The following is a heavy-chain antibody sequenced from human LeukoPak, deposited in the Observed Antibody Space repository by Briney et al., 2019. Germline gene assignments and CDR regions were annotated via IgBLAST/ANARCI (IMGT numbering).Heavy chain of an antibody. J-gene: IGHJ4*02. CDR2: IRSNANSYAT. CDR3: TRHQITAAADDY. D-gene: IGHD2-2*01. V-gene: IGHV3-73*01. CDR1: GFTFSGSA. Sequence: PGGSLRLSCGASGFTFSGSAMHWVRQASGKGLEWVGRIRSNANSYATAYAASVKGRFTISRGDSKNTAYLQMNSLKTEDMAVYYCTRHQITAAADDYWGQGTLVTVSS.